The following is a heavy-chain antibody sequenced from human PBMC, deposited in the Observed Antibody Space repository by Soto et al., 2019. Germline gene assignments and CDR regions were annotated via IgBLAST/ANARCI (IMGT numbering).Heavy chain of an antibody. CDR3: ARHGLAPAAPNWFDP. Sequence: SETLSLTCTVSGGSISSYYWSWIRQPPGKGLEWIGYIYYSGSTNYNPSLKSRVTISVDTSKNQFSLKLSSVTAADTAVYYCARHGLAPAAPNWFDPWGQGTLVTVSS. CDR1: GGSISSYY. D-gene: IGHD2-2*01. CDR2: IYYSGST. V-gene: IGHV4-59*08. J-gene: IGHJ5*02.